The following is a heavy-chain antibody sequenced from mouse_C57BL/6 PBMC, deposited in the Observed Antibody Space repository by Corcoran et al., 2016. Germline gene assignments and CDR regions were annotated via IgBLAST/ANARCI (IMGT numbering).Heavy chain of an antibody. V-gene: IGHV9-3*01. CDR1: GYTFTTYG. CDR3: AREAELTGFDY. Sequence: QIQLVQSGPELKKPGETVKISCKASGYTFTTYGMSWVKQAPGKGLKWMGWINTYSGVPTYADDFKGLFAFSLETSASTAYLQINNLKNEDTATYFCAREAELTGFDYWGQGTTLTVSS. J-gene: IGHJ2*01. D-gene: IGHD4-1*01. CDR2: INTYSGVP.